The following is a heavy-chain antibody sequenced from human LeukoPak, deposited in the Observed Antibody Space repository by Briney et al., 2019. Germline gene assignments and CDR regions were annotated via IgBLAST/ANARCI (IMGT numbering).Heavy chain of an antibody. CDR1: GFTFSSYS. J-gene: IGHJ4*02. V-gene: IGHV3-21*01. D-gene: IGHD3-22*01. CDR3: GRVHDSSGYSDY. CDR2: IISSSSYI. Sequence: GGSLRLSCAASGFTFSSYSMNWVRQAPGKGLEWVSSIISSSSYIYYADSVKGRFTISRTNAKNSLYLQMNSLRAEKTAVYYWGRVHDSSGYSDYWGQGTLVTVSS.